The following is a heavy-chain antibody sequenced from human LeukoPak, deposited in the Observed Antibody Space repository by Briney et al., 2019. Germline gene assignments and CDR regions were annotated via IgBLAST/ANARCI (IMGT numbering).Heavy chain of an antibody. CDR2: ILQSGDTT. D-gene: IGHD5-24*01. V-gene: IGHV3-23*01. J-gene: IGHJ4*02. CDR1: GGTFSNYA. CDR3: AKDAIRGDGYWEFDY. Sequence: ASVKVSCKASGGTFSNYAMTWVRQAPGKGLEWVSGILQSGDTTYYADSVKGRFTISRDNSQNTLYLQMNSLRVEDTAVYYCAKDAIRGDGYWEFDYWGQGTLVTVSS.